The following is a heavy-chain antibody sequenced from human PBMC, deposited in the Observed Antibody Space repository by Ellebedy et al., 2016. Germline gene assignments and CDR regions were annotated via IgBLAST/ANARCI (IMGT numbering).Heavy chain of an antibody. J-gene: IGHJ4*02. Sequence: SETLSLXXTVYGESFSGYYWSWIRQPPGKGLEWIGEFTHDGNINYNTSLKSRVTISVDKSKNQFSLKLTSVTAADTAVYYCATYYDILSGYTFDKWGQGTLVTVSS. V-gene: IGHV4-34*01. CDR2: FTHDGNI. CDR3: ATYYDILSGYTFDK. D-gene: IGHD3-9*01. CDR1: GESFSGYY.